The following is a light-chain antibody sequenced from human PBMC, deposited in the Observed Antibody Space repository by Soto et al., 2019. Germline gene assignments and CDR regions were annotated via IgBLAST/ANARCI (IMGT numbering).Light chain of an antibody. CDR2: DDS. J-gene: IGLJ1*01. V-gene: IGLV3-21*02. CDR1: NIGSKT. CDR3: QVWDSSSDHYV. Sequence: SSELTQPPSVSVAPGQTATITCGGNNIGSKTVHWYQQRPGQAPVLVVYDDSQRPSGIPERFSGSNSGNPATLTISRVEAGDEADFYCQVWDSSSDHYVFGTGTKVTVL.